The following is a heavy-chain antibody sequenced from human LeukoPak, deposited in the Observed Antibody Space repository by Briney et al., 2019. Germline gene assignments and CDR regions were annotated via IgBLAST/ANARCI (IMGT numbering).Heavy chain of an antibody. Sequence: GGSLRLSCAASGFTFSSYSMNWVRQAPGKGLEWVSSISSSSSYIYYADSVKGQFTISRDNAKNSLYLQMNSLRAEDTAVYYCARAAYGDYYFDYWGQGTLVTVSS. D-gene: IGHD4-17*01. CDR1: GFTFSSYS. CDR2: ISSSSSYI. J-gene: IGHJ4*02. V-gene: IGHV3-21*01. CDR3: ARAAYGDYYFDY.